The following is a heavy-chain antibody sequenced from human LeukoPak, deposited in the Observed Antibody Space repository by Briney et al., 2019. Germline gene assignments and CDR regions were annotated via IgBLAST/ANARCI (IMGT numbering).Heavy chain of an antibody. CDR1: GFTFTTYS. CDR2: ISGSGGST. Sequence: PGRSLRLSCAASGFTFTTYSMTWVRQAPGKELEWVSGISGSGGSTYYADSVKGRFTISRDNSKNTLYLQMNSLRAEDTAVYYCAKTVLYCTNGVCYTKPDLYYFDYWGEGTLVTVSS. V-gene: IGHV3-23*01. CDR3: AKTVLYCTNGVCYTKPDLYYFDY. J-gene: IGHJ4*02. D-gene: IGHD2-8*01.